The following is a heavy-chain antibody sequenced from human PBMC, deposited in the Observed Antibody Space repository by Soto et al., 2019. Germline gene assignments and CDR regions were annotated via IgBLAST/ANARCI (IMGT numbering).Heavy chain of an antibody. V-gene: IGHV3-7*01. Sequence: XGSLRLSCAVSGFTFSSYWMSWVRQAPGKGLEWLANIKQDGSEKYYVDSVKGRFTISRDNAKNSLYLQMNSLGAEDTAVYYCARDESYDILTGYYTPQRFDYWGQGSLVTVSS. CDR2: IKQDGSEK. D-gene: IGHD3-9*01. CDR3: ARDESYDILTGYYTPQRFDY. J-gene: IGHJ4*02. CDR1: GFTFSSYW.